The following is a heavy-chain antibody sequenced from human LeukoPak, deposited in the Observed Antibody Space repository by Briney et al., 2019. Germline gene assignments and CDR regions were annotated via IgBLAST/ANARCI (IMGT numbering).Heavy chain of an antibody. CDR3: ARGYSSSWLLDY. CDR1: GFSLSTSGMC. D-gene: IGHD6-13*01. J-gene: IGHJ4*02. CDR2: IDWDDDK. V-gene: IGHV2-70*11. Sequence: SGPTLVNPTQTLTLTCTFSGFSLSTSGMCVSWIRQPPGKALEWLARIDWDDDKYYSTSLKTRLTISKDTSKNQVVLTMTNMDPVDTATYYCARGYSSSWLLDYWGQGTLVTVSS.